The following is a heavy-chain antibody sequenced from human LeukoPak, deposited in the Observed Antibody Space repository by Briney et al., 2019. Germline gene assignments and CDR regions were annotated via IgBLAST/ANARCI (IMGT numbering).Heavy chain of an antibody. V-gene: IGHV4-59*01. CDR2: IYYRGST. Sequence: SETLSLTCTVSVGSITSYYWSWIRQPPGKGLEWIGHIYYRGSTNYNPSLKSRVTISVDTSKNQFSPKLSSVTASYTAVYYCARAGGDDYVWGSYRRMWFDPWGQGTLVTVSS. D-gene: IGHD3-16*02. CDR3: ARAGGDDYVWGSYRRMWFDP. CDR1: VGSITSYY. J-gene: IGHJ5*02.